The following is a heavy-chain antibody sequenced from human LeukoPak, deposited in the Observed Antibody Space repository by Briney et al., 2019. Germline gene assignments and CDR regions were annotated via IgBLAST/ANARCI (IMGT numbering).Heavy chain of an antibody. J-gene: IGHJ3*02. V-gene: IGHV4-34*01. CDR2: INHSGST. Sequence: SQTLSLTCAVYGGSFSGYYWSWIRQPPGKGLEWIGEINHSGSTNYNPSLKSRVTISVDTSKNQFSLKLSSVTAADTAVYYCARFGSSWYLADAFDIWGQGTMVTVSS. CDR1: GGSFSGYY. D-gene: IGHD6-13*01. CDR3: ARFGSSWYLADAFDI.